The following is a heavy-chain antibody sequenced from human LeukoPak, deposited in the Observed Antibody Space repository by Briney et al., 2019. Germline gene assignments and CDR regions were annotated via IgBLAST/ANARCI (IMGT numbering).Heavy chain of an antibody. CDR1: GFTVSSSF. CDR2: IYSGGST. CDR3: ARGADRWNYIDY. J-gene: IGHJ4*02. V-gene: IGHV3-53*01. Sequence: GGSLRLSCAASGFTVSSSFMSWVRQAPGRGLEWVSVIYSGGSTYYADSVKGRFTISRDNSKNTVSLQMNSLRAEDTAVYYCARGADRWNYIDYWGQGTLVTVSS. D-gene: IGHD4-23*01.